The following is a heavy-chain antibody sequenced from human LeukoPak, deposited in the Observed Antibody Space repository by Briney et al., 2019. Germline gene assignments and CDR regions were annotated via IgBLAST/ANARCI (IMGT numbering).Heavy chain of an antibody. Sequence: SETLSLTCTVSGYSISSGYYWGWLRQPPGKGLEWIGSIYHSGSTYYNPSLKSRVTISVDTSKNQFSLKLSSVTAADTAVYYCARVPLSDIVVVVAATPENWFDPWGQGTLVTVSS. CDR3: ARVPLSDIVVVVAATPENWFDP. CDR2: IYHSGST. D-gene: IGHD2-15*01. J-gene: IGHJ5*02. V-gene: IGHV4-38-2*02. CDR1: GYSISSGYY.